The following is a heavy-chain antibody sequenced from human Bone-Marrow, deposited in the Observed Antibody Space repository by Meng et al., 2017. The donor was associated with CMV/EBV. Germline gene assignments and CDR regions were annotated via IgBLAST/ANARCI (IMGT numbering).Heavy chain of an antibody. CDR2: IIPIFGTA. D-gene: IGHD6-19*01. J-gene: IGHJ6*02. CDR3: ARGVAVADYYYGMDV. V-gene: IGHV1-69*05. Sequence: SVKVSCKASGGTFSSYAISWVRQAPGQGLEWMGGIIPIFGTANYAQKFQGRVTITTDESTSTAYMELSSLRSEETAVYYCARGVAVADYYYGMDVWGQGTTVTVSS. CDR1: GGTFSSYA.